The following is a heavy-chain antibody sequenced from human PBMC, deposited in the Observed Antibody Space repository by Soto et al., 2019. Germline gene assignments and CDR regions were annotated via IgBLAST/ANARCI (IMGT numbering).Heavy chain of an antibody. J-gene: IGHJ4*02. CDR2: TYYNGNA. Sequence: QLQLQESGPGLVKPSETLSLTCNVSSGSIDRSNYYWDWLRQPPGKVLEWIGTTYYNGNAYHNPSLKKRVSMSVDTSQNQFFLKLVSVTAADTAVYYCARHFVAVVIKGWGYLGQGTLVTVSS. V-gene: IGHV4-39*01. CDR3: ARHFVAVVIKGWGY. D-gene: IGHD3-10*01. CDR1: SGSIDRSNYY.